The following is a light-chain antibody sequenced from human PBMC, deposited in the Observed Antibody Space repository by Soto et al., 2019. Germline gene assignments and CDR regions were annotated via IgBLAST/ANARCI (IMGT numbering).Light chain of an antibody. CDR3: CSYAGSSTWV. V-gene: IGLV2-23*01. CDR1: SSDVGSYNL. CDR2: EGN. J-gene: IGLJ3*02. Sequence: QSALTQPASVSGSPGQSITISCTGTSSDVGSYNLVSWYQQHPGKAPKLMIYEGNERPSGVSNRFSGSKSGNTASLIISGLQAEDEADYYCCSYAGSSTWVFGGGTKLTVL.